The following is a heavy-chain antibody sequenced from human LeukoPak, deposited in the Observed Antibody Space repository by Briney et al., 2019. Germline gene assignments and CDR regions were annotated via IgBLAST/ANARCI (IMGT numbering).Heavy chain of an antibody. CDR2: INWNGGST. CDR3: ARDHGIVGASDY. V-gene: IGHV3-20*04. Sequence: GWSLSLSCAPSGFTFDDYGMSWVRQAPGKGLEWVSGINWNGGSTGYADYVKGRFTISRDNAKNSLYLQMNSLRAEDTALYYCARDHGIVGASDYWGQGTLVTVSS. J-gene: IGHJ4*02. CDR1: GFTFDDYG. D-gene: IGHD1-26*01.